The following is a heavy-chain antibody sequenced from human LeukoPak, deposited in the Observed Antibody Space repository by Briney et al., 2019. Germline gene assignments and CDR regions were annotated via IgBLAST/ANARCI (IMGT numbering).Heavy chain of an antibody. CDR3: AREDGYCSGGNCYSYFDS. J-gene: IGHJ4*02. D-gene: IGHD2-15*01. CDR1: GFTFSSYW. Sequence: GGSLRLSCAASGFTFSSYWMGWVRQAPGKGLEWVANIRQDGGENHYVDSVKGRFTISRDNARNSLYLQMNSLRAEDTAVYFCAREDGYCSGGNCYSYFDSWGQGTLVTVSS. CDR2: IRQDGGEN. V-gene: IGHV3-7*03.